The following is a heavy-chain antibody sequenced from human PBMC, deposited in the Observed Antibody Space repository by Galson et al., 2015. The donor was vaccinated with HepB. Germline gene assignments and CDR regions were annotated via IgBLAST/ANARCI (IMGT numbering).Heavy chain of an antibody. D-gene: IGHD2-8*01. J-gene: IGHJ4*02. Sequence: SLRLSCAASGFTFISYAMHWVRQAPGKGLEWVAVISYDGSNKNYADSVKGRFTISRDNSKNTLYLQMNSLRTEDTAVYYCARDIGSVLMVYAAPGAFDYWGQGTLVTVSS. CDR2: ISYDGSNK. V-gene: IGHV3-30-3*01. CDR1: GFTFISYA. CDR3: ARDIGSVLMVYAAPGAFDY.